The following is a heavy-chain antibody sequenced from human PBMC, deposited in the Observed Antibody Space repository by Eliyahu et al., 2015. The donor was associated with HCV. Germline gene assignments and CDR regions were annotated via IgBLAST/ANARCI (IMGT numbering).Heavy chain of an antibody. CDR1: XXTFXNYA. Sequence: QVQLVQSGAEVKKXGSSVKVSCKASXXTFXNYAISWVRXAXGQGLXWMGGIIPIFGTANYAQKFQGRVTITADQSTRTAYMELSSLRSEDTAVYYCARDGRYFDWFYNYYGMDVWGQGTTVTVSS. V-gene: IGHV1-69*01. CDR3: ARDGRYFDWFYNYYGMDV. CDR2: IIPIFGTA. J-gene: IGHJ6*02. D-gene: IGHD3-9*01.